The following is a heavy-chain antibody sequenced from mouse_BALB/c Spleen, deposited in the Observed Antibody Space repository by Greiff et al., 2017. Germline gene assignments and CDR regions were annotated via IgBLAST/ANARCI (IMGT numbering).Heavy chain of an antibody. CDR2: INPYNGDT. V-gene: IGHV1-20*02. CDR1: GYSFTGYF. J-gene: IGHJ1*01. Sequence: VQLQQSGPELVKPGASVKISCKASGYSFTGYFMNWVMQSHGKSLEWIGRINPYNGDTFYNQKFKGKATLTVDKSSSTAHMELRSLASEDSAVYYCARSHGSSYGYFDVWGAGTTVTVSS. CDR3: ARSHGSSYGYFDV. D-gene: IGHD1-1*01.